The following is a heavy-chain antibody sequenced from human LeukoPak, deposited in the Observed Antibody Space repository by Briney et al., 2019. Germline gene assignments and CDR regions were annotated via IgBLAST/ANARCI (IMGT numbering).Heavy chain of an antibody. D-gene: IGHD3-10*01. CDR2: ISGSGSST. V-gene: IGHV3-23*01. Sequence: GGSLRLSCAASGFTFSNYGMTWVRQAPGKGLEWVSSISGSGSSTYYADSVKGQFTISRDNSKNTLYLQVDSLRVEDTAVYYCTQDSLESRGVLDPWGQGTLATVSS. CDR3: TQDSLESRGVLDP. CDR1: GFTFSNYG. J-gene: IGHJ5*02.